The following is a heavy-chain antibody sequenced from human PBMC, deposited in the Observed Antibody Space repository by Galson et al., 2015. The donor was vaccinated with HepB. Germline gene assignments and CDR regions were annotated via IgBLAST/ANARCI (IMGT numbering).Heavy chain of an antibody. J-gene: IGHJ4*02. CDR3: ARRIRARRETYYIDS. V-gene: IGHV4-39*01. CDR2: IHYSGST. CDR1: GGSVTSGSYY. Sequence: SETLSLTCTVSGGSVTSGSYYWNWIRQPPGKGLEWIGTIHYSGSTYYIPSLESRVTISVDTSKNQFSLKLTSVTAADTAVYYCARRIRARRETYYIDSWGQGTLVTVSS. D-gene: IGHD3-3*02.